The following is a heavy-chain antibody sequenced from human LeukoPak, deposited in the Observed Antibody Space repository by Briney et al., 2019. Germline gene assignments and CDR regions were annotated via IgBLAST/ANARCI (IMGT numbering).Heavy chain of an antibody. CDR1: EFTFSSYA. CDR2: ISGSGGNT. D-gene: IGHD2/OR15-2a*01. CDR3: ATDLVLRDGENYLLNYFFDY. V-gene: IGHV3-23*01. J-gene: IGHJ4*02. Sequence: GSLRLSCTASEFTFSSYAMTWVRPAPGKGLEWVSAISGSGGNTYYADSVKGRFTISRDNSKNTLYLQMNSLRAEDTAVYYCATDLVLRDGENYLLNYFFDYWGQGTLVTVSS.